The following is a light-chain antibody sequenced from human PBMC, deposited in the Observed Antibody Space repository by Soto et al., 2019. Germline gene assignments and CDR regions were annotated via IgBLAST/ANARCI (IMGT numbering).Light chain of an antibody. CDR3: QQRSNWPPIT. J-gene: IGKJ5*01. CDR1: QSVSSS. CDR2: DAS. V-gene: IGKV3-11*01. Sequence: EIVSTQSPATLSLSPGERATLSCRASQSVSSSLAWYQQKPGQAPRLLIYDASNRATGIPARFSGSGSGTDFTLTISSLEPEDFAVYYCQQRSNWPPITFGQGTRLEIK.